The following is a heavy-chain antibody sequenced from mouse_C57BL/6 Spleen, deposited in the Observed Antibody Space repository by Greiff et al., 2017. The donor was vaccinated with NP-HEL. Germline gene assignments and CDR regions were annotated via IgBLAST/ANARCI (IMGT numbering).Heavy chain of an antibody. V-gene: IGHV1-50*01. CDR2: IDPSDSYT. CDR1: GYTFTSYW. CDR3: ARRTDWYFDV. Sequence: VQLQQPGAELVKPGASVKLSCKASGYTFTSYWMQWVKQRPGQGLEWIGEIDPSDSYTNYNQKFKGKATLTVDTSSSTAYMQLRSLTSEDSAVYYCARRTDWYFDVWGTGTTVTVSS. J-gene: IGHJ1*03.